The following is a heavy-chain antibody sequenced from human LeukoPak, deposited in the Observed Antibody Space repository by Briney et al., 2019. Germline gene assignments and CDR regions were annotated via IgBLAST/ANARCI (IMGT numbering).Heavy chain of an antibody. CDR3: ARDSSRGYTYAFDY. Sequence: ASVTVSCQASGYTFTHYYILWVRQAPGQGLEWMGWISPNSGGSNYAQKFQGRVTMTRDTSINTAYMELSRLRSDDAAVYFCARDSSRGYTYAFDYWGQGTLVSVSS. CDR2: ISPNSGGS. D-gene: IGHD5-18*01. CDR1: GYTFTHYY. V-gene: IGHV1-2*02. J-gene: IGHJ4*02.